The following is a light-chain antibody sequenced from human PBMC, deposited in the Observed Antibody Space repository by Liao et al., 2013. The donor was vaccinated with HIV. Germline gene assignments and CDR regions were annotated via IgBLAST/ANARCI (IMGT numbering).Light chain of an antibody. CDR2: QDS. V-gene: IGLV3-1*01. J-gene: IGLJ3*02. CDR3: QVWDSSSDHWV. Sequence: SYELTQPPSVSVSPGQTASITCSGDKLGDKYACWYQQKPGQSPVLVIYQDSKRPSGIPERFSGSNSGNTATTATLTISRVEAGDEADYYCQVWDSSSDHWVFGGGTKLTVL. CDR1: KLGDKY.